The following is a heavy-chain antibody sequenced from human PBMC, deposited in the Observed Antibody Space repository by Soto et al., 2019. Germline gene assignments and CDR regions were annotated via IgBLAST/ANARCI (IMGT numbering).Heavy chain of an antibody. CDR3: ARNAARPLYYYYYGMDV. J-gene: IGHJ6*02. CDR2: ISSSGSTI. Sequence: GGSLRLSCAASGFTFSSYEMNWVRQAPGKGLEWVSYISSSGSTIYYADSVEGRFTISRDNAKNSLYLQMNSLRAEDTAVYYCARNAARPLYYYYYGMDVWGQGTTVTVS. CDR1: GFTFSSYE. V-gene: IGHV3-48*03. D-gene: IGHD6-6*01.